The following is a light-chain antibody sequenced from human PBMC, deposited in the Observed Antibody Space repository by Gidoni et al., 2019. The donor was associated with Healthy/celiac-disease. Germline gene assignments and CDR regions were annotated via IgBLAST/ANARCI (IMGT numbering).Light chain of an antibody. J-gene: IGKJ4*01. CDR3: QQRSNWPPRALT. CDR2: DAS. V-gene: IGKV3-11*01. Sequence: EIVLTQSPATLSLSPGETATLSCRASQSVSSYLAWYQQKPGQAPRLLIYDASNRATGIPARFSGSGSGTDFTLTISSLEPEDFAVYYCQQRSNWPPRALTFGGGTKVEIK. CDR1: QSVSSY.